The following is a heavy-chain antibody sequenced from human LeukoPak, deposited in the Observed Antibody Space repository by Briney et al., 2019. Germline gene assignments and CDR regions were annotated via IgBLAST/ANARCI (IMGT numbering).Heavy chain of an antibody. D-gene: IGHD6-13*01. CDR1: GGSISSSSYY. CDR3: ATYSSSWWEYYFDY. CDR2: IYYRGST. J-gene: IGHJ4*02. Sequence: SETLSLTCTVSGGSISSSSYYWGWIRQPPGKGLEWIGSIYYRGSTYYNPSLKSRVTISVDTSKNQFSLKLSSVTAADTAVYYCATYSSSWWEYYFDYWGQGTLVTASS. V-gene: IGHV4-39*01.